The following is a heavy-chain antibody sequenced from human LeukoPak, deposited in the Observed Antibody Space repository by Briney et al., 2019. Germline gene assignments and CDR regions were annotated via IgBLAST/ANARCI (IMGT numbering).Heavy chain of an antibody. CDR3: ARHSGTSWSYFDY. V-gene: IGHV4-59*01. CDR2: IYYSGST. J-gene: IGHJ4*02. D-gene: IGHD2-2*01. CDR1: GGSISSYY. Sequence: TSETLSLTCTVSGGSISSYYWSWIRQPPGKGLEWIGYIYYSGSTNYNPSLKSRVTISVDTSKNQFSLKVTSVTAADTAVYYCARHSGTSWSYFDYWGQGTLVTVSS.